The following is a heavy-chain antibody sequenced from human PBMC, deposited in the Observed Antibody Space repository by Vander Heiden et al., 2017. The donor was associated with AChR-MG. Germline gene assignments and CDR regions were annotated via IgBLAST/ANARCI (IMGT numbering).Heavy chain of an antibody. V-gene: IGHV3-30-3*01. J-gene: IGHJ4*02. Sequence: QVQLVEPGGGVVQPGRSLRLSCAASGFTFSSYAMHWVRQAPGKGLEWVAVISYDGSNKYYADSVKGRFTISRDNSKNTLYLQMNSLRAEDTAVYYCARGDCSGGSCQSYWGQGTLVTVSS. CDR1: GFTFSSYA. D-gene: IGHD2-15*01. CDR2: ISYDGSNK. CDR3: ARGDCSGGSCQSY.